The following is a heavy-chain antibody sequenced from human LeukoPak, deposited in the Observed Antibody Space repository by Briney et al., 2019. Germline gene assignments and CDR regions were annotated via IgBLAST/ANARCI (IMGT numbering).Heavy chain of an antibody. D-gene: IGHD3-3*01. Sequence: PSGTLSLTCAVSGGSISSSNWWSWVRQPPGKGLEWIGEIYHSGSTNYNPSLKSRVTISVDTSKNQFSLKLSSVTAADTAVYYCARGPSITIFGVVKSGSNLNDAFDIWGQGTMVTVSS. CDR3: ARGPSITIFGVVKSGSNLNDAFDI. CDR2: IYHSGST. J-gene: IGHJ3*02. CDR1: GGSISSSNW. V-gene: IGHV4-4*02.